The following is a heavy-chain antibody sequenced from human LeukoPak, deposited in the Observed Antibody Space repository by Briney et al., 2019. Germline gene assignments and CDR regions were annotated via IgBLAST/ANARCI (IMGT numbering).Heavy chain of an antibody. CDR3: ARRLGSSSWSFDY. CDR1: GYSFTNYW. D-gene: IGHD6-13*01. V-gene: IGHV5-51*01. CDR2: IYPGDSDT. J-gene: IGHJ4*02. Sequence: GESLKISCKGSGYSFTNYWIGWVRQMPGKGLEWMGVIYPGDSDTRYSPSFQGQVTISADKSISTAYLQWSSLKASDTAMYYCARRLGSSSWSFDYWGQRTLITVSS.